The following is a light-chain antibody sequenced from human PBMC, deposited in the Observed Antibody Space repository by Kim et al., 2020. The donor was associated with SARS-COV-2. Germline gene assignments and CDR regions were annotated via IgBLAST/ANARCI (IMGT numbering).Light chain of an antibody. J-gene: IGLJ2*01. Sequence: SVSPVQPSSITCSGHRLGDKYVCWYQQKPGQSPVVVIYQDTKRPSGIPERFSGSNSGNTATLTISETQAMDEADYYCQVWDSTTTVFGGGTQLTVL. V-gene: IGLV3-1*01. CDR1: RLGDKY. CDR3: QVWDSTTTV. CDR2: QDT.